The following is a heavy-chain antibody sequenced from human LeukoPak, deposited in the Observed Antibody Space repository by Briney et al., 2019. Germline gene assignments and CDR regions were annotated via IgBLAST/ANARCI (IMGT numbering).Heavy chain of an antibody. Sequence: GGSLRLSCVVSGFSFGTYSMHWARQVPGKGLEWVAVIWYDGSNEDYADSVKGRFTISRDNSKNTLYLQMNSLRAEDTAVYYCAREMTVWGQGALVTVSS. CDR1: GFSFGTYS. CDR2: IWYDGSNE. D-gene: IGHD4-11*01. V-gene: IGHV3-33*01. J-gene: IGHJ4*02. CDR3: AREMTV.